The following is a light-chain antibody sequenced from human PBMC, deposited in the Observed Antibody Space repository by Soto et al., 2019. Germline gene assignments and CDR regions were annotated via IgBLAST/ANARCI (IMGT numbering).Light chain of an antibody. V-gene: IGKV1-8*01. CDR3: QHSHSTPLT. CDR1: QGISSY. Sequence: AIRMTQSPSSLSASTGDRVTITCRASQGISSYLAWYQQKPGKAPKLLIYAASTLQSGVPSRFSGSGSGTDFTLTISCLQSEDFATYYCQHSHSTPLTFAGGTKVDIK. CDR2: AAS. J-gene: IGKJ4*01.